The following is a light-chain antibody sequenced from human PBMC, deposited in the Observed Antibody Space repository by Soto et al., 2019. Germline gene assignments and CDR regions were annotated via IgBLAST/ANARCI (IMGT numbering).Light chain of an antibody. V-gene: IGKV3-15*01. CDR3: QQYHNWPA. CDR1: QSVFSS. CDR2: GAA. J-gene: IGKJ1*01. Sequence: EKVITQSPDTPSVSPGEKAPLSRRASQSVFSSLAWYQQKPGQAPRLLIYGAATRATGIPARFSGSGSGTEFTLTISSLQSEDFAVYYCQQYHNWPAFGQGTKVDIK.